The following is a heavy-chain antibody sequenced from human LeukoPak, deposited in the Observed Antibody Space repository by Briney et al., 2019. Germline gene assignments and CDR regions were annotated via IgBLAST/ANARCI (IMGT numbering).Heavy chain of an antibody. CDR3: ARSEGQGVVAVINY. D-gene: IGHD2-15*01. Sequence: ASVKVSCKASGYTFTSNYMHWVRQAPGQGLEWMGIINLSAGTTSYAQKFQGTVTMTRDMSTTTVYMELSSLRSEDTAVYYCARSEGQGVVAVINYWGQGSLVTVSS. V-gene: IGHV1-46*01. CDR2: INLSAGTT. J-gene: IGHJ4*02. CDR1: GYTFTSNY.